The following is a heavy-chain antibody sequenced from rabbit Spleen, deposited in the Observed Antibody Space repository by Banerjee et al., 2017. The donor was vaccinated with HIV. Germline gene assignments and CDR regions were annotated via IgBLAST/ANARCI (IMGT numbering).Heavy chain of an antibody. J-gene: IGHJ3*01. CDR3: ARDNDSYDDYGDFLVFGL. D-gene: IGHD2-1*01. CDR2: IDPVFGTA. Sequence: QLVESGGGLVQPGGSLTLSCKVSGFDFSSYYVSWVRQAPGMGLEWIGYIDPVFGTAAYASWVNGRFTISSHNARDTLYLQLNNLTAADTATYFCARDNDSYDDYGDFLVFGLWGQGTLVTVS. V-gene: IGHV1S7*01. CDR1: GFDFSSYY.